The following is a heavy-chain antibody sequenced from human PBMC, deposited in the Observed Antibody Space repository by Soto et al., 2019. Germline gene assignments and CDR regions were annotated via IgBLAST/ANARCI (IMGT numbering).Heavy chain of an antibody. V-gene: IGHV3-73*02. CDR1: GFTFSGSA. CDR3: TRQGCSGGSCYFFDY. D-gene: IGHD2-15*01. Sequence: EVQLVESGGGLVQPGGSLKLSCAASGFTFSGSAMHWVRQASGKGLEWVGRIRSKANSYATAYAASVKGRFTISRDDSKNTAYLQMNSLKTEDTAVYYRTRQGCSGGSCYFFDYWGQGTLVTVSS. CDR2: IRSKANSYAT. J-gene: IGHJ4*02.